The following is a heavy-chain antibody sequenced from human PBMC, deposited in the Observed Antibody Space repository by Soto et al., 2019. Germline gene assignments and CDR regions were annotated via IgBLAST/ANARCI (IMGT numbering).Heavy chain of an antibody. Sequence: QVQLVQSGAEEKKPGASVKVSCKASGYTFTTYAMHWVRQAPGQRLEWMGWINAGNGNTKYSQKFQGRVTITRDTSAGTAYMELSSLRSEDTAVYYCARSRLWLVQIDSWGQGTLVTVSS. CDR1: GYTFTTYA. CDR3: ARSRLWLVQIDS. D-gene: IGHD6-19*01. V-gene: IGHV1-3*05. J-gene: IGHJ4*02. CDR2: INAGNGNT.